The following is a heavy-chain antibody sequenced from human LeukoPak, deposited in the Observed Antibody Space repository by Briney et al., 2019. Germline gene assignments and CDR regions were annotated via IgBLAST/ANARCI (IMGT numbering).Heavy chain of an antibody. CDR1: GYTFITYD. CDR3: VRDPQEDRDPFTGIQTGTWFSP. J-gene: IGHJ5*02. V-gene: IGHV1-8*01. Sequence: GASVTVSCKASGYTFITYDINWVRQAPGQGPEWMGWINPNSGNAGYGKKFQGRDHLTRNTSTSTVYMEFSRLESDDTAIYYCVRDPQEDRDPFTGIQTGTWFSPWGQGTPVTVSS. CDR2: INPNSGNA. D-gene: IGHD3-9*01.